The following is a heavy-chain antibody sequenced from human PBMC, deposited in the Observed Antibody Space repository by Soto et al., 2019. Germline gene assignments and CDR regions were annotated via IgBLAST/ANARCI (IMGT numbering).Heavy chain of an antibody. Sequence: EVQLVESGGGFVQPGGSLRLSCAGSGFTFSSYSMNWVRQAPGKGLEWVSYISGSSSPSYYADSVKGRFTISRDNAKNSLCLQMNSLRDEDTAVYYCARGFWSGYYGNCDYWGQGTLVTVSS. CDR3: ARGFWSGYYGNCDY. CDR1: GFTFSSYS. J-gene: IGHJ4*02. D-gene: IGHD3-3*01. V-gene: IGHV3-48*02. CDR2: ISGSSSPS.